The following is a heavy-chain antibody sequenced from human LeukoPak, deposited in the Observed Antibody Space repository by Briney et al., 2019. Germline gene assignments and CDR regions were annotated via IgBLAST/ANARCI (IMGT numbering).Heavy chain of an antibody. J-gene: IGHJ4*02. CDR2: INPNSGGT. Sequence: ASVKVSCKASGYTFTGYYMHWVRQAPGQGLEWMGWINPNSGGTNYAQKFQGRVTMARDTSISTAYMELSRLRSDDTAVYYCARGFRTTVVTYDYWGQGTLVTVSS. CDR3: ARGFRTTVVTYDY. V-gene: IGHV1-2*02. D-gene: IGHD4-23*01. CDR1: GYTFTGYY.